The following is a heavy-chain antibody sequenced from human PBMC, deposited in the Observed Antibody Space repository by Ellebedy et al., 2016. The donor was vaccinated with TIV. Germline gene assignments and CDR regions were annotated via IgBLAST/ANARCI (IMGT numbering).Heavy chain of an antibody. Sequence: GESLKISCAASGFTVSDYFMTWVRQAPGKGLEWVSLIYKNGGTNYTDSVNGRFTITRDDSKNTLYLQMNSLRAEDTAGYYCARDPGGGGDYGDNWFDPWGQGTLVTVSS. J-gene: IGHJ5*02. CDR1: GFTVSDYF. CDR2: IYKNGGT. CDR3: ARDPGGGGDYGDNWFDP. D-gene: IGHD3-16*01. V-gene: IGHV3-66*01.